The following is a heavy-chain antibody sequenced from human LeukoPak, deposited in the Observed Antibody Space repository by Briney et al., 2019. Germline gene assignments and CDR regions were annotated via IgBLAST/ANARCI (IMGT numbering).Heavy chain of an antibody. CDR1: GFTFSSYG. J-gene: IGHJ4*02. V-gene: IGHV3-30*03. D-gene: IGHD6-13*01. CDR2: ISYDGRNK. CDR3: AYSSMILSGNLDY. Sequence: GGSLRLSCAASGFTFSSYGMHWVRQAPGKGLEWVAVISYDGRNKNYADSVKGRFTISRDNSKNTLYLQMNSLRAEDTAVYYCAYSSMILSGNLDYWGQGTLVTVSS.